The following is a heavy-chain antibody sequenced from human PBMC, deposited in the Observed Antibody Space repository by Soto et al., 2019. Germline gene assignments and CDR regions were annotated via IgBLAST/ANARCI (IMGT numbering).Heavy chain of an antibody. CDR2: ISAYNGNT. J-gene: IGHJ6*03. CDR3: ARELSGYDFLNYYYYMDV. CDR1: GYTFTSYG. Sequence: RASVKVSCKASGYTFTSYGISWVRQAPGQGLEWMGWISAYNGNTNYAQKLQGRVTMTTDTSTSTAYMELRSLRSDDTAVYYCARELSGYDFLNYYYYMDVWGKGTTVNVSS. V-gene: IGHV1-18*01. D-gene: IGHD5-12*01.